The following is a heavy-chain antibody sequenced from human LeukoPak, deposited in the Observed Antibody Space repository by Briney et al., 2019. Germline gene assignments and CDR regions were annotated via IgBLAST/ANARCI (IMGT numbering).Heavy chain of an antibody. CDR2: MNPNSGNT. J-gene: IGHJ3*02. V-gene: IGHV1-8*03. CDR1: GYTFTSYG. Sequence: GASVKVSCKASGYTFTSYGISWVRQATGQGLEWMGWMNPNSGNTGYAQKFQGRVTITRNTSISTAYMELSSLRSEDTAVYYCAIRDLWWDAFDIWGQGTMVTVSS. CDR3: AIRDLWWDAFDI. D-gene: IGHD4/OR15-4a*01.